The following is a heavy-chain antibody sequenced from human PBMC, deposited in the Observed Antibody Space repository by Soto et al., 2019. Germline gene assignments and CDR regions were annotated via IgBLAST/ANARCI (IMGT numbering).Heavy chain of an antibody. J-gene: IGHJ3*02. CDR2: IYHSGST. CDR1: GGSISSGGYS. Sequence: KTSETLSLTCAVSGGSISSGGYSWSWIRQPPGKGLEWIGYIYHSGSTYYNPSLKSRVTISVDRSKNQFSLKLSSVTAADTAVYYCARVLVDPVVVTAIAFDIWGQGTMVTVSS. D-gene: IGHD2-21*02. V-gene: IGHV4-30-2*01. CDR3: ARVLVDPVVVTAIAFDI.